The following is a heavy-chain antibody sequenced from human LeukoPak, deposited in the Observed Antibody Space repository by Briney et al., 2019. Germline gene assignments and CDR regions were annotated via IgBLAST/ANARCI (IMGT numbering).Heavy chain of an antibody. CDR3: ARALPYHQTVASGPFDY. D-gene: IGHD6-19*01. CDR2: IIPIFGTA. Sequence: ASVKVSRKASGGTFISYAISWVRQAPGQGLEWMGGIIPIFGTANYAQKFQGRVTITADESTSTAYMELSSLRSEDTAVYYCARALPYHQTVASGPFDYWGQGTLVTVSS. CDR1: GGTFISYA. V-gene: IGHV1-69*13. J-gene: IGHJ4*02.